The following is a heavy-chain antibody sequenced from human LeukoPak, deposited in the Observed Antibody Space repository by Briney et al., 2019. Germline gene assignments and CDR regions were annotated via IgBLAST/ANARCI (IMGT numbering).Heavy chain of an antibody. CDR1: GFTFSSYA. Sequence: GGSLRLSCAASGFTFSSYAMCWVRQAPGKGLEWISAISAGGGSTYYADSVKGRCTISRDNSKSTVSLQMSALRAEDTAIYYCAKVAGSGGYFPEYWGQGTLVTVSS. V-gene: IGHV3-23*01. J-gene: IGHJ4*02. D-gene: IGHD3-10*01. CDR2: ISAGGGST. CDR3: AKVAGSGGYFPEY.